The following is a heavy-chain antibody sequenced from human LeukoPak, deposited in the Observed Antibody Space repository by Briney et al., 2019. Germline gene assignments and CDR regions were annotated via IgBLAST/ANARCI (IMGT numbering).Heavy chain of an antibody. J-gene: IGHJ6*03. CDR3: ATRKCSISACRASSYRCMDD. CDR1: GFTFSSYW. D-gene: IGHD2-2*01. V-gene: IGHV3-7*01. Sequence: GGSLRLSCETSGFTFSSYWMTWVRQASGKGLEWVANIKEDGGEANYVGSVKGRFTVSRDNAKQSLYLQMNSLRVEDTAIYYCATRKCSISACRASSYRCMDDWGKGTTVTVSS. CDR2: IKEDGGEA.